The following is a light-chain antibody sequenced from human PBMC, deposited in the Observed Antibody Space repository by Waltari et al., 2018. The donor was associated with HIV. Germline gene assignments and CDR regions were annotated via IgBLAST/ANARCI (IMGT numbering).Light chain of an antibody. J-gene: IGLJ3*02. V-gene: IGLV3-1*01. CDR1: NLGEKS. CDR2: ADT. CDR3: QAWDSTTRV. Sequence: SYEVTQPPSRSVSPGQTDSITCSGDNLGEKSSCWYQQKPGQSPILVIYADTKRPPAIPERFSASNSGNTATLTITGTQAMDEADYYCQAWDSTTRVVGGGTKLTVL.